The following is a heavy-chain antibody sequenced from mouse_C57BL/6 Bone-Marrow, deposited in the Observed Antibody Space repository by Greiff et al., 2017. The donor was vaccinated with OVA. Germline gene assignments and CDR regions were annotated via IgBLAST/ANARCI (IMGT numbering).Heavy chain of an antibody. V-gene: IGHV1-81*01. CDR2: IYPRSGNT. CDR3: ARWTGVGDY. D-gene: IGHD1-3*01. CDR1: GYTFTSYG. J-gene: IGHJ2*01. Sequence: QVQLKESGAELARPGASVKLSCKASGYTFTSYGISWVKQRTGQGLEWIGEIYPRSGNTYYNEKFKGKATLPADKSSSTAYMELRSRTSEDSAVYFCARWTGVGDYWGQGTTLTVSS.